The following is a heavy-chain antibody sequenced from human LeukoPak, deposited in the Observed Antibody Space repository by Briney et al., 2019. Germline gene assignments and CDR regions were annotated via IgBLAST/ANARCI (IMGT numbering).Heavy chain of an antibody. CDR2: ISGSGGST. CDR1: GFTFSSYA. J-gene: IGHJ6*03. CDR3: AKDVGSGYYGYMDV. V-gene: IGHV3-23*01. Sequence: GGSLRLSCAASGFTFSSYAMSWVRQAPGKGLEWVSAISGSGGSTYYADSVKGRFTISRDNSKNTLYLQMNSLRAEDTAVYYCAKDVGSGYYGYMDVWGKGTTVTVSS. D-gene: IGHD3-22*01.